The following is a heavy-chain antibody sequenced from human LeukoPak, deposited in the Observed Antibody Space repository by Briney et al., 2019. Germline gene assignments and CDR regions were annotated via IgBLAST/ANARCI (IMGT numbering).Heavy chain of an antibody. Sequence: GGSLRLSCAASGFTFSSYSMNWVRQAPGKGLEWVSSISSSSSYIYYADSVKGGFTISRDNAKNSLYLQMNSLRAEDTAVYYCARDKLDYQYDAFDIWGQGTMVTVSS. CDR2: ISSSSSYI. CDR1: GFTFSSYS. CDR3: ARDKLDYQYDAFDI. D-gene: IGHD4-11*01. V-gene: IGHV3-21*01. J-gene: IGHJ3*02.